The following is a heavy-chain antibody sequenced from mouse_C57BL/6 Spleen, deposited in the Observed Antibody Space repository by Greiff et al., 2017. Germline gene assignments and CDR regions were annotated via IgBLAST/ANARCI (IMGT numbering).Heavy chain of an antibody. CDR2: IHPNSGST. Sequence: QVQLQQPGAELVKPGASVKLSCKTSGYTFTSYWMHWVKQRPGQGLEWIGMIHPNSGSTNYNEKFKSKATLTVDKSSSTAYMQLSSLTSEDSAVYYCARSGVTTVVAYYYAMDYWGQGTSVTVSS. V-gene: IGHV1-64*01. D-gene: IGHD1-1*01. J-gene: IGHJ4*01. CDR1: GYTFTSYW. CDR3: ARSGVTTVVAYYYAMDY.